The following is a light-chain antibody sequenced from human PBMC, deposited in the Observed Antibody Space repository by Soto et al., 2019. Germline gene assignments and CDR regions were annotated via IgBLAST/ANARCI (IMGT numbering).Light chain of an antibody. Sequence: EIVMTQSPATLSVSPGERSTLSCRASQSVSSKLAWYQQKPGQAPRLLIYGASTRATAIPARFSGSGSGTEFTLTISSLQSEDFAVYDCQQYNNGLTFGGGTKVEIK. V-gene: IGKV3-15*01. J-gene: IGKJ4*01. CDR1: QSVSSK. CDR3: QQYNNGLT. CDR2: GAS.